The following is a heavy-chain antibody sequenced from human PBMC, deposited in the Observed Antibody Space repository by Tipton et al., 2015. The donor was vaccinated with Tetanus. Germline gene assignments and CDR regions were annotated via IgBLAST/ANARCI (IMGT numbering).Heavy chain of an antibody. CDR1: GGSVSSSTYY. D-gene: IGHD1-26*01. J-gene: IGHJ4*02. V-gene: IGHV4-61*01. CDR2: ISYSGDT. Sequence: TLSLTCTVSGGSVSSSTYYWSWVRQPPGKGPEWIAYISYSGDTNYNPSLKSRVTILIDTSKNQFSLKVKSVTAADTAVCYCARIPVGATLDSWGQGTLVTVSS. CDR3: ARIPVGATLDS.